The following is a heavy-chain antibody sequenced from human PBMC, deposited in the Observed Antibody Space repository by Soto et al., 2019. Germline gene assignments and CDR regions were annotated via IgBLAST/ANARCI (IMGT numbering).Heavy chain of an antibody. CDR1: GFTFSSYG. CDR2: ISYDGTNK. CDR3: AKDGVAGYGMDL. D-gene: IGHD6-19*01. J-gene: IGHJ6*02. V-gene: IGHV3-30*18. Sequence: QVQLVESGRGVVQPGRSLRLSCAASGFTFSSYGMHWVRQAPGKGLEWVAVISYDGTNKYYADSVKGRFIISRDNSKNTLYLQMNSLRAEDTAVYYCAKDGVAGYGMDLWGQGTTVTVSS.